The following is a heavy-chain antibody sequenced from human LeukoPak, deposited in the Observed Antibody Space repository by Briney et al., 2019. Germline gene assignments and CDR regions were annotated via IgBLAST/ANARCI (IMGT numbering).Heavy chain of an antibody. CDR3: ARHLSGITGYTYGRGIDY. V-gene: IGHV3-21*01. Sequence: GGSLRLSCAASGFTFRSYTMNWVRQAPGKGLEWVSSISSSSSYIYYADSVKGRFTISRDNAKNSLYLQMNSLRAEDTAVYYCARHLSGITGYTYGRGIDYWGQGTLVSVSS. D-gene: IGHD5-18*01. CDR1: GFTFRSYT. J-gene: IGHJ4*02. CDR2: ISSSSSYI.